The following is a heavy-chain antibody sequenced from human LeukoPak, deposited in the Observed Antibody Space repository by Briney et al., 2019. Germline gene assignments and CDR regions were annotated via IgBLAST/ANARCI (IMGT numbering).Heavy chain of an antibody. J-gene: IGHJ5*02. CDR3: ARDPSLTMITWFDP. CDR2: INPNSGGT. D-gene: IGHD3-22*01. Sequence: GASVKVSCKASGYTFTGYYMHWVRQAPGQGLEWMGWINPNSGGTNYAQKFQGRVTMTRDTSISTAYMELSRLRSDDTAVYYCARDPSLTMITWFDPWGQGTLVTVSS. CDR1: GYTFTGYY. V-gene: IGHV1-2*02.